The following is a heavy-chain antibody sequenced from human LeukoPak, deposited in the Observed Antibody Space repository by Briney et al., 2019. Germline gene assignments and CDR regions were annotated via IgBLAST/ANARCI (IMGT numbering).Heavy chain of an antibody. J-gene: IGHJ4*02. CDR3: AKESGRGRLGELSAYFGD. Sequence: GGSLRLSCAASGFTFSSYGMHWVRQAPGKGLEWVAVIWYDGSNKYYADSVKGRFTISRDNSKNTLYLQMNSLRAEDTAVYYCAKESGRGRLGELSAYFGDWGQAMLVTVSS. CDR2: IWYDGSNK. CDR1: GFTFSSYG. D-gene: IGHD3-16*02. V-gene: IGHV3-33*06.